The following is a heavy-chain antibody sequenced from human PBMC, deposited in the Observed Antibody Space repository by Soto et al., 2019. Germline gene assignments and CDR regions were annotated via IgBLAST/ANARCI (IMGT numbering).Heavy chain of an antibody. D-gene: IGHD4-17*01. CDR2: IGGACGNT. V-gene: IGHV3-23*01. Sequence: EVQLLESGGGMVQPGGSLRLACAVSGFTISNNAMSWVRQAPGKGLEWVSSIGGACGNTHDADSVKGRFTISRDNSKNTLYLQMNTLRAEDTAVYYCAKLPDFGDCSWYFDLWGRGTLVTVSS. CDR1: GFTISNNA. J-gene: IGHJ2*01. CDR3: AKLPDFGDCSWYFDL.